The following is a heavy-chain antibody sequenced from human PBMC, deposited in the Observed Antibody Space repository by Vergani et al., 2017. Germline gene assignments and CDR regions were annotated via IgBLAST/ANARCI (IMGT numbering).Heavy chain of an antibody. CDR2: IKQDGSEK. J-gene: IGHJ4*02. D-gene: IGHD5-12*01. CDR3: ARDPGGSGYDRGDYFDY. Sequence: EVRLLESGGGLVQPGGSLRLSCAASGFPFNIYAMSWVRQAPGKGLEWVANIKQDGSEKYYVDSVKGRFTISRDNAKNSLYLQMNSLRAEDTAVYYCARDPGGSGYDRGDYFDYWGQGTLVTVSS. V-gene: IGHV3-7*01. CDR1: GFPFNIYA.